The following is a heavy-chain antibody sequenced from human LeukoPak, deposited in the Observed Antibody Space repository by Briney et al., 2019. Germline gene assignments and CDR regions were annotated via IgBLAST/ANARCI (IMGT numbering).Heavy chain of an antibody. J-gene: IGHJ3*02. V-gene: IGHV3-30*02. Sequence: GGSLRLSCEASGFSLSSSNIQWVRQTLGEGLEWVAFLPLDGEMDKYADSVKGRFTVSRDSSTNTRYLEVNSLRSEETGVFYCERDLWESDGTGIDYHGLVDGFEIWVQGTMVTVSS. CDR3: ERDLWESDGTGIDYHGLVDGFEI. CDR1: GFSLSSSN. CDR2: LPLDGEMD. D-gene: IGHD3-16*01.